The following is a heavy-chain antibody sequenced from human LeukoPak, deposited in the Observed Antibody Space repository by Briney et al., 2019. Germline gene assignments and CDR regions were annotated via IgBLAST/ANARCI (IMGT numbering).Heavy chain of an antibody. V-gene: IGHV4-4*02. J-gene: IGHJ4*02. CDR3: ARDDGNYGDPFDY. CDR1: GGSFSSSHW. Sequence: SGTLSLTCAVSGGSFSSSHWWTWVRQFPGKGLEWIGRIYSSGSTNYNPSLKSRVTMSVDTSKNQFSLNLSSVTAADTAVYYCARDDGNYGDPFDYWGQGTLVTVSS. D-gene: IGHD4-17*01. CDR2: IYSSGST.